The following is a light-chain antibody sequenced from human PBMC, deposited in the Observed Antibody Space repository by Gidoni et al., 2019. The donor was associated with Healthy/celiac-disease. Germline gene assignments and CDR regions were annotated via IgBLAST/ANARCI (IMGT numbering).Light chain of an antibody. CDR1: KLGDNY. J-gene: IGLJ1*01. CDR3: QAWDSSTALYV. V-gene: IGLV3-1*01. CDR2: QDS. Sequence: SYELTQPPSVSVSPGQTASITCSGDKLGDNYACWYQQKPGQSPVLVTYQDSKRPSGIPGRFSGSNSGNTATLTIRGTQAMDEADYYCQAWDSSTALYVFGTGTKVTVL.